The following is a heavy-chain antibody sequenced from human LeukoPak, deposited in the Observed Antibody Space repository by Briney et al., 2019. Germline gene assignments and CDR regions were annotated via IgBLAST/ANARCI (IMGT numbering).Heavy chain of an antibody. Sequence: ASVKVSCKASGYTFTSYYMHWVRQAPGQGLEWMGIINPSGGSTSYAQKFQGRVTMTRDTSTSTVYMELSSLRSEDTAVYYCARDQEGSSSWYGYYYYYMDVWGKGTTVTVSS. CDR3: ARDQEGSSSWYGYYYYYMDV. V-gene: IGHV1-46*01. J-gene: IGHJ6*03. CDR1: GYTFTSYY. D-gene: IGHD6-13*01. CDR2: INPSGGST.